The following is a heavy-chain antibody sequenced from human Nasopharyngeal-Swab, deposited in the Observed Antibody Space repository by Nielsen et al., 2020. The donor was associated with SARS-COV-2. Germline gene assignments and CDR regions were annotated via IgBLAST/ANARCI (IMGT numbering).Heavy chain of an antibody. CDR3: ARDGTGTLDYYYYYGMDV. Sequence: GGSLRLSCAASGFTFDDYAMSWVRQVPGKGLEWVANINWIGGSADYSDAVKGRFTISRDNAKDSLYLQMNSLRAEDTAVYYCARDGTGTLDYYYYYGMDVWGQGTTVTVSS. D-gene: IGHD1-7*01. CDR1: GFTFDDYA. CDR2: INWIGGSA. V-gene: IGHV3-20*04. J-gene: IGHJ6*02.